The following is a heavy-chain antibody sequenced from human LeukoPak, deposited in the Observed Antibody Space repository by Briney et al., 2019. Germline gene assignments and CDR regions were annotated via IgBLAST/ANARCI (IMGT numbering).Heavy chain of an antibody. Sequence: GGSLRLSCAASGFTFSNSAMSWARQAPGKGLEWVSGISGSGGSTYYAESVKGRFTISRDNSKNTLYLQMNSLRAEDTAVYYCAKDRTSAPGAYWGQGTLVTVSS. CDR2: ISGSGGST. CDR1: GFTFSNSA. J-gene: IGHJ4*02. V-gene: IGHV3-23*01. CDR3: AKDRTSAPGAY. D-gene: IGHD1-14*01.